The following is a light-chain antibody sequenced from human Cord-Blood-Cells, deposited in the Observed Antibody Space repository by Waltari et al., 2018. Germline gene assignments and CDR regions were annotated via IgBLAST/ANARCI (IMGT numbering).Light chain of an antibody. V-gene: IGLV2-14*01. CDR3: SSYTSSSTPYV. J-gene: IGLJ1*01. CDR2: EVS. CDR1: SSDVGGYNY. Sequence: QSALIQPASVSGSPGQSITIPCPGPSSDVGGYNYVSCYQQPPGKAPKLMIYEVSNRPSGVSNRFSGSKSGNTASLTISGLQAEDEADYYCSSYTSSSTPYVFGTGTKVTVL.